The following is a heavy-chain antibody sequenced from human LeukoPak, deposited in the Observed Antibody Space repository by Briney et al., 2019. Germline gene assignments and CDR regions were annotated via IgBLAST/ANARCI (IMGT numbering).Heavy chain of an antibody. D-gene: IGHD3-16*02. J-gene: IGHJ1*01. CDR2: IRSKGDGGTT. V-gene: IGHV3-49*03. Sequence: GGSLRLSCTASGFTFGNYAMSWFRQAPGKGLDWIGSIRSKGDGGTTEYAASVKGRFIISRDDSRSIAYLQMDSLGTEDTAVYYCARGGYQFEHWGQGTLVTVSS. CDR3: ARGGYQFEH. CDR1: GFTFGNYA.